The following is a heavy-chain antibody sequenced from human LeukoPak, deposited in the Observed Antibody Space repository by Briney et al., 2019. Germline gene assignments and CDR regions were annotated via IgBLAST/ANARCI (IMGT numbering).Heavy chain of an antibody. Sequence: HGESLKISCKGSGYSFTSYWIGRVRQMPGKGLEWMGIIYPGDSDTRYSPSFQGQVTISADKSISTAYLQWSSLKASDTAMYYCARSQPEWEHPHPFDYWGQGTLVTVSS. J-gene: IGHJ4*02. CDR3: ARSQPEWEHPHPFDY. V-gene: IGHV5-51*01. CDR1: GYSFTSYW. CDR2: IYPGDSDT. D-gene: IGHD1-26*01.